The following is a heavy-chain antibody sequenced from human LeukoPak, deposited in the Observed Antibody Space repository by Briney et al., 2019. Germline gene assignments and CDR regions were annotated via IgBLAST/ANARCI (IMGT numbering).Heavy chain of an antibody. V-gene: IGHV4-39*01. CDR1: GCSISSSSYH. CDR2: IYYSGST. J-gene: IGHJ4*02. Sequence: ASETLSLTCTVSGCSISSSSYHWGWIRQPPGKGLEWIGSIYYSGSTYYNPSLKSRVTISVDTSKNQFSLKLSSVTAADTAVYYCARYTSSGWYSFDYWGQGTLVTVSS. CDR3: ARYTSSGWYSFDY. D-gene: IGHD6-19*01.